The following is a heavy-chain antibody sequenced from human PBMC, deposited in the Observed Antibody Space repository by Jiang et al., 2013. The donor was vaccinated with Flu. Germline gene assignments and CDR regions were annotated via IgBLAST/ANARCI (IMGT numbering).Heavy chain of an antibody. CDR1: GFTFSSYG. CDR3: AKGALRYSNFDY. D-gene: IGHD4-17*01. V-gene: IGHV3-30*18. CDR2: ISYDGSNK. Sequence: VQLVESGGGVVQPGRSLRLSCAASGFTFSSYGMHWVRQAPGKGLEWVAVISYDGSNKYYADSVKGRFTISRDNSKNTLYLQMNSLRAEDTAVYYCAKGALRYSNFDYWGRGNPWSPSPQ. J-gene: IGHJ4*02.